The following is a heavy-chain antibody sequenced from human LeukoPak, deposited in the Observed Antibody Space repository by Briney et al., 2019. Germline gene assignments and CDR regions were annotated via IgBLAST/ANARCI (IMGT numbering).Heavy chain of an antibody. V-gene: IGHV4-38-2*02. CDR2: IYHSGST. J-gene: IGHJ5*02. CDR1: GYSISSGYY. Sequence: SETLSLTCTVSGYSISSGYYWGWIRQPPGKGLERIGSIYHSGSTYYNPSLKSRVTLSVDTSKNQFSLKLSSVTAADTAVYYCARDSSDGEGNWFDPWGQGTLVTVSS. CDR3: ARDSSDGEGNWFDP.